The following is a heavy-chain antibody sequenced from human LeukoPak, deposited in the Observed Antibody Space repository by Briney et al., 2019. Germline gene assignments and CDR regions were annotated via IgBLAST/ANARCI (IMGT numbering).Heavy chain of an antibody. CDR2: MNPNSGNT. CDR1: GGTFSYFA. J-gene: IGHJ4*02. Sequence: ASVKVSCKATGGTFSYFAISWVRQATGQGLEWMGWMNPNSGNTGYAQKFQGRVTITRNTSISTAYMELSSLRSEDTAVYYCARGRSITLRIVVVVAATYALDYWGQGTLVTVSS. V-gene: IGHV1-8*01. D-gene: IGHD2-15*01. CDR3: ARGRSITLRIVVVVAATYALDY.